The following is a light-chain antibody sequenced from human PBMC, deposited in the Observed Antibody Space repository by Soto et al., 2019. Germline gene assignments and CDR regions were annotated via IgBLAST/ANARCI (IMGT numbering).Light chain of an antibody. V-gene: IGKV3-15*01. Sequence: EVVLTQSPATLSVPPGERATLSCRASESVNQKLGWYQQKPGQAPRLLIYVASYRATGIPGRFSGSGSGTDYTLIISNLQPADFATYYCQQYNSYPWTFGQGTKV. CDR3: QQYNSYPWT. J-gene: IGKJ1*01. CDR2: VAS. CDR1: ESVNQK.